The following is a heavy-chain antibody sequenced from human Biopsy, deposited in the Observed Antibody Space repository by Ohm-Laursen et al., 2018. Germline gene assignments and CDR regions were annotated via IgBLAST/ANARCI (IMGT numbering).Heavy chain of an antibody. CDR1: GASITSYY. V-gene: IGHV4-4*07. Sequence: SETLSLTCTVSGASITSYYWSWIRQPAGKGLEWIGHTYKGGNTNHNPSLKSRVTMSVNTSKNQFSLKLSSVTAADTAMYYCAAYYYDSSGYFYAFHYWGQGTLVTVSS. D-gene: IGHD3-22*01. J-gene: IGHJ4*02. CDR2: TYKGGNT. CDR3: AAYYYDSSGYFYAFHY.